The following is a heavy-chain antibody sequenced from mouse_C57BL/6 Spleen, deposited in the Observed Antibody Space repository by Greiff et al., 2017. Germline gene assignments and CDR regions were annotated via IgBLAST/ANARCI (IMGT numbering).Heavy chain of an antibody. J-gene: IGHJ2*01. CDR2: INPSTGGT. CDR1: GYSFTGYY. Sequence: VQLQQSGPELVKPGASVKISCKASGYSFTGYYMNWVKQSPEKSLEWIGEINPSTGGTTYNQKFKAKATLTVDKSSSTAYMQLKSLTSEDSAVYYCARSLYYYGSSYRYFDYWGQGTTLTVSS. D-gene: IGHD1-1*01. CDR3: ARSLYYYGSSYRYFDY. V-gene: IGHV1-42*01.